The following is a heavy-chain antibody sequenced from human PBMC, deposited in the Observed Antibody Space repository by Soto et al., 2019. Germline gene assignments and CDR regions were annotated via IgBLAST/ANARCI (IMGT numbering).Heavy chain of an antibody. J-gene: IGHJ6*03. D-gene: IGHD4-17*01. CDR1: GFTVSSNY. Sequence: PGGSLRLSCAASGFTVSSNYMSWVRQAPGKGLEWVSVIYSGGSTYYADSVKGRFTISRVNSKNTLYLQMNSLRAEDTAVYYCARLPSNTYGYYYYYMDVWGKGTTVTVSS. CDR2: IYSGGST. V-gene: IGHV3-66*01. CDR3: ARLPSNTYGYYYYYMDV.